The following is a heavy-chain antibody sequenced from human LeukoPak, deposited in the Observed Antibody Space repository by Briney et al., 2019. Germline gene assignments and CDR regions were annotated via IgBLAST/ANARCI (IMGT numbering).Heavy chain of an antibody. J-gene: IGHJ4*01. CDR1: GYTFTSYD. Sequence: ASVKVSCKASGYTFTSYDINWVRQATGQGLEWMGWMNPNSGNTGYAQKFQGRVTMTRNTSISTAYMELSGLRSDDTAVYYCARDLKQLDIFDYWGQGTLVTVSS. D-gene: IGHD6-13*01. V-gene: IGHV1-8*01. CDR2: MNPNSGNT. CDR3: ARDLKQLDIFDY.